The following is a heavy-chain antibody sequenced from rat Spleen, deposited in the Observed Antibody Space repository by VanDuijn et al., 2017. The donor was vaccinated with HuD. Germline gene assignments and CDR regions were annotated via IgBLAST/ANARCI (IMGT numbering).Heavy chain of an antibody. CDR1: GFTFRNYG. D-gene: IGHD1-9*01. CDR3: ARHGALYYGYKRDYFDY. Sequence: EVQLVESGGGLVQPGRSLKLSCAASGFTFRNYGMAWVRQTLTKGLEWVATISYDGSSTYYLDSVKGRFTISRDNAKSTLYLQMNSLRSEDTATYYCARHGALYYGYKRDYFDYWGQGVMVTVSS. J-gene: IGHJ2*01. CDR2: ISYDGSST. V-gene: IGHV5-29*01.